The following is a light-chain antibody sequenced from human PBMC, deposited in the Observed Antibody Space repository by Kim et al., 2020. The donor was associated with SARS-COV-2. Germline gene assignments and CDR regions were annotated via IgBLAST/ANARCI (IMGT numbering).Light chain of an antibody. Sequence: EIVLTQSPGTLSLSQGERATLSCRASQSVSSSYLAWYQQKPGQAPRLLIYGASSRATGIPDRFSGSGSGTDFTLTISRLEPEDFAVYYCQQYGSSPPRITFGGGTKVDIK. J-gene: IGKJ4*01. CDR3: QQYGSSPPRIT. CDR2: GAS. CDR1: QSVSSSY. V-gene: IGKV3-20*01.